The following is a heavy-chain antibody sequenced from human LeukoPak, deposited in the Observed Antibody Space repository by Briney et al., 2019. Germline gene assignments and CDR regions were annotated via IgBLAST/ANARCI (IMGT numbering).Heavy chain of an antibody. CDR2: ISGSGGST. CDR3: AKDKDYGIGDY. D-gene: IGHD4-17*01. Sequence: GGSLRLPCAASGFTFSSYAMSWVRQAPGKGLGWVSAISGSGGSTYYADSVKGRFTISRDNSKNTLYLQMNSLRAEDTAVYYCAKDKDYGIGDYWGQGTLVTVSS. CDR1: GFTFSSYA. J-gene: IGHJ4*02. V-gene: IGHV3-23*01.